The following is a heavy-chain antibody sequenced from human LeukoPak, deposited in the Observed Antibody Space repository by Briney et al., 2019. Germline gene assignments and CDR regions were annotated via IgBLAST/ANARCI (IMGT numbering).Heavy chain of an antibody. CDR1: GYTFTSYY. Sequence: ASVKVSCKASGYTFTSYYMHWVRQAPGQGLEWMGIINPSGGSTSYAQKFQGRVTMTRDMSTSTVYMELSSLRSEDTAVYCCARDTVLELPYYYYYMDVWGKGTTVTVSS. D-gene: IGHD1-7*01. J-gene: IGHJ6*03. V-gene: IGHV1-46*01. CDR2: INPSGGST. CDR3: ARDTVLELPYYYYYMDV.